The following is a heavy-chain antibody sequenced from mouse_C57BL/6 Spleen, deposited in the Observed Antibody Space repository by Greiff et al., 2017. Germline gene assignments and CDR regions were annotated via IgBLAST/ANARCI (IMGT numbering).Heavy chain of an antibody. Sequence: EVMLVESGGGLVQPGGSLSLSCAASGFTFTDYYMSWVRQPPGKALEWFGFIRNKANGYTTEYSASVKGRFTISRDNSQSILYLQMNALRAEDSATYYCARFDGYSFAYWGQGTLVTVSA. CDR3: ARFDGYSFAY. J-gene: IGHJ3*01. CDR2: IRNKANGYTT. CDR1: GFTFTDYY. V-gene: IGHV7-3*01. D-gene: IGHD2-3*01.